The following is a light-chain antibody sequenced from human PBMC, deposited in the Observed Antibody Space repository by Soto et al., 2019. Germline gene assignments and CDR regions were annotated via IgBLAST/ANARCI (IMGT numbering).Light chain of an antibody. CDR3: QSYDSSLSGSDVV. CDR1: SSNIGAGYD. J-gene: IGLJ2*01. Sequence: QSVLTQPPSVSGAPGQRVTISCTGSSSNIGAGYDVHWYQQLPGTAPKLLIYGNSNRPSGVPDRFSGSKSGTSASLAITGLQAEEEADYYYQSYDSSLSGSDVVFGGGTQLTVL. CDR2: GNS. V-gene: IGLV1-40*01.